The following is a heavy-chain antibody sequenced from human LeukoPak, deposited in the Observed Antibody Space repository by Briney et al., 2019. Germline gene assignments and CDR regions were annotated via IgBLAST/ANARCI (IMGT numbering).Heavy chain of an antibody. CDR2: LCSDGNT. CDR3: ARGVEPLAANTLAY. CDR1: GFTVITND. D-gene: IGHD1-14*01. J-gene: IGHJ4*02. V-gene: IGHV3-53*01. Sequence: GGSLRLSCAASGFTVITNDMTWVRQAPGKGLEWVSVLCSDGNTRYADSVQGRFTISRDNSKNTLYLEMNSLSPDDTAVYYCARGVEPLAANTLAYWGQGTLVTVSS.